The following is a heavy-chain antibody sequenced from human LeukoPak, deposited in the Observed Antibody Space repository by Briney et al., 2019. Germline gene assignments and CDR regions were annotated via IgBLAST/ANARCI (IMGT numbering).Heavy chain of an antibody. CDR3: ARTLKYSSSWYRGNYFDY. D-gene: IGHD6-13*01. Sequence: SETLSLTCTVSGGSISSYYWSWIRQPPGKGLEWIGYIYYSGSTNYNPSLKSRVTISVDTSKNQFSLKLSSVTAADTAVYYCARTLKYSSSWYRGNYFDYWGQGTLVTVSS. V-gene: IGHV4-59*01. CDR1: GGSISSYY. CDR2: IYYSGST. J-gene: IGHJ4*02.